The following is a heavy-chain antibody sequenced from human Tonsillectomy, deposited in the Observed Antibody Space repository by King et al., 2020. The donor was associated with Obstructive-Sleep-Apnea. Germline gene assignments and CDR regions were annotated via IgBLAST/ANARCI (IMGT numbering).Heavy chain of an antibody. CDR2: LSGSGGST. D-gene: IGHD3-22*01. CDR3: VKDSDYNSGGYNYPEY. CDR1: GFSFIRYA. J-gene: IGHJ4*02. Sequence: VQLVESGGGLVQPGGSLRLSCAASGFSFIRYALTWVRLAPGKGLQWVSALSGSGGSTYYTDSVKGRFTIPRDNSKNTLYLQMSSLRVEDTAMYHCVKDSDYNSGGYNYPEYWGQGTLVTVSS. V-gene: IGHV3-23*04.